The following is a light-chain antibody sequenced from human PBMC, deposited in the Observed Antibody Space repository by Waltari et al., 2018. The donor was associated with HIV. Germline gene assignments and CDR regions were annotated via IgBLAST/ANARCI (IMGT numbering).Light chain of an antibody. J-gene: IGLJ2*01. V-gene: IGLV1-44*01. CDR3: AAWDDTLNGL. CDR2: SNN. CDR1: PSTIATNI. Sequence: QSVLTQPPSASGTPGQNVTISGSGNPSTIATNIVNWYQQFPGAAPKLLIYSNNQRPSGVPARFSGSKSGTSASLAISGLQSEDEADYFCAAWDDTLNGLFGGGTKLTVL.